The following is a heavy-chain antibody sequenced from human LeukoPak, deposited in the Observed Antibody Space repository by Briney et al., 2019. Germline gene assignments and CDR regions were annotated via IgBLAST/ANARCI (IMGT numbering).Heavy chain of an antibody. CDR3: ARDGAWFSDAFDI. V-gene: IGHV3-7*01. J-gene: IGHJ3*02. D-gene: IGHD3-10*01. CDR2: IKQDGSEK. Sequence: GGSLRLSCAASGFTFSSYWMSWVRQAPGKGLEWVANIKQDGSEKYYVDSVKGRFTISRDNAKNSLYLQMNSLRAEDTAVYYCARDGAWFSDAFDIWGQGTMVTVSS. CDR1: GFTFSSYW.